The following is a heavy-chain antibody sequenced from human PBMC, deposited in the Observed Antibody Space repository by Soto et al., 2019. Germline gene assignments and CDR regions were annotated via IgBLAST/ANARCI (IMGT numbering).Heavy chain of an antibody. CDR1: GGTFSTHA. Sequence: SVKVSCKASGGTFSTHAIIWVRQAPGHGLEWMGGIIPISGTTYYTQKFQGRVTITADEPTSTAFMELSSLKSEDTAVFYCSRGYCSGGNCYSGMDVWGQGTMVTVSS. CDR2: IIPISGTT. CDR3: SRGYCSGGNCYSGMDV. V-gene: IGHV1-69*13. D-gene: IGHD2-15*01. J-gene: IGHJ6*02.